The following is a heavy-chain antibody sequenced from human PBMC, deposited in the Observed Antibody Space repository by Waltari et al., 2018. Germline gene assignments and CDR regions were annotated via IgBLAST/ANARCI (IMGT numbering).Heavy chain of an antibody. V-gene: IGHV3-9*01. CDR2: ITGNSEIV. J-gene: IGHJ3*01. D-gene: IGHD1-26*01. CDR1: GFTFDDYA. Sequence: EVQLVESGGGLVQPGRSLKVTCAASGFTFDDYAMHWVRQAPGKGLWLVSGITGNSEIVAYADSVTGRFTISRDNAKNSRSQEMKGLRPEDTAWDCCAKDIRVGADRLAPAFDLWGLGTMVTVSS. CDR3: AKDIRVGADRLAPAFDL.